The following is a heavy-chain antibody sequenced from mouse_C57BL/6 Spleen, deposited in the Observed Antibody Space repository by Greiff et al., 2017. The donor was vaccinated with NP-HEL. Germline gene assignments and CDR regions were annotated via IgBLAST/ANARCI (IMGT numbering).Heavy chain of an antibody. CDR3: ARRNYGNLYAMDY. Sequence: QVQLQQSGPELVKPGASVKISCKASGYAFSSSWMNWVKQRPGKGLEWIGRIYPGDGDTNYNGKFKGKATLTADKSSSTAYMQRSSLTSEDSAVYFCARRNYGNLYAMDYWGQGTSVTVSS. V-gene: IGHV1-82*01. D-gene: IGHD2-1*01. CDR1: GYAFSSSW. CDR2: IYPGDGDT. J-gene: IGHJ4*01.